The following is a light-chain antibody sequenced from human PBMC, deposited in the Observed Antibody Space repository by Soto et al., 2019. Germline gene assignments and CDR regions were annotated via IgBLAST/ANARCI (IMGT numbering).Light chain of an antibody. CDR3: AAWDDSLSAVV. Sequence: QSVLTQPPSASGTPGQRVTISCSGSSSNVGSNTVNWYQQLPGTAPKLLIYSNNQRPSGVPDRFSGSKSGTSASLAITGLQSEVETDYYCAAWDDSLSAVVFGRGTKLTVL. CDR2: SNN. CDR1: SSNVGSNT. J-gene: IGLJ2*01. V-gene: IGLV1-44*01.